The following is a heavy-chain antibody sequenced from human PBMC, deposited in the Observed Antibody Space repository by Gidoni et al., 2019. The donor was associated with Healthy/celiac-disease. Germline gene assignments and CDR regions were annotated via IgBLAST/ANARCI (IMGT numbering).Heavy chain of an antibody. Sequence: LPLPESCPGLVKPSETLSLTCTVSGGSISSCDSYWGWVRQPPGKGLEWIGTIYYRGDTYYNPSLKSRVTISVDMSRNQFSLWLTSVTAADTAMYYCARDVRYSSSWSHFDYWGQGILVTVAS. V-gene: IGHV4-39*07. D-gene: IGHD6-13*01. CDR3: ARDVRYSSSWSHFDY. CDR2: IYYRGDT. J-gene: IGHJ4*02. CDR1: GGSISSCDSY.